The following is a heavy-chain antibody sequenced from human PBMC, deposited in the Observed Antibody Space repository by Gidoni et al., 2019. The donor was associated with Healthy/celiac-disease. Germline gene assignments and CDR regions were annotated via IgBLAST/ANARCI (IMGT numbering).Heavy chain of an antibody. CDR2: IVVGSGNT. CDR1: GFTFTRSA. Sequence: QMQLVQSGPEVKKPGTSVKVSCKASGFTFTRSAVQWVRQARGQRLEWIGWIVVGSGNTNYAQKFQERVTITRDMSTSTAYMELSSLRSEDTAVYYCAAVGIQLWLNDFDYCGQGTLVTVSS. CDR3: AAVGIQLWLNDFDY. D-gene: IGHD5-18*01. J-gene: IGHJ4*02. V-gene: IGHV1-58*01.